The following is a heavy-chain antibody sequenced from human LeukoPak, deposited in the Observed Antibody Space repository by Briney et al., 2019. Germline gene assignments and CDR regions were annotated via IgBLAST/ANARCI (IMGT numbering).Heavy chain of an antibody. J-gene: IGHJ4*02. CDR1: GFTFSNYA. Sequence: GKSLRLSCTASGFTFSNYAIYWVRQAPGKGLEWVAVISNDGNNKYYADSVKGRFTISRDMSENTIYLQMNSLRAEDTAVYYRGARTPLYYFDYWGQGTLVTVSS. V-gene: IGHV3-30-3*01. CDR2: ISNDGNNK. CDR3: GARTPLYYFDY. D-gene: IGHD1-14*01.